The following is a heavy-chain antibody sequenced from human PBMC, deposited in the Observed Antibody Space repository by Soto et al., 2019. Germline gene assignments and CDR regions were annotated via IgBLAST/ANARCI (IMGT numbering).Heavy chain of an antibody. CDR2: ISWNSGSI. V-gene: IGHV3-9*01. Sequence: PVGSLRLSCAASGFTFSSYGMHWVRQAPGKGLEWVSGISWNSGSIGYADSVKGRFTISRDNAKNSLYLQMNSLRAEDTALYYCAKDLTSGYDFVDYWGQGTLVTVSS. J-gene: IGHJ4*02. D-gene: IGHD5-12*01. CDR1: GFTFSSYG. CDR3: AKDLTSGYDFVDY.